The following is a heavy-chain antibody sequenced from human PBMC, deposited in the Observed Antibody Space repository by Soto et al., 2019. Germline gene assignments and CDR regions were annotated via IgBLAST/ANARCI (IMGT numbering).Heavy chain of an antibody. J-gene: IGHJ5*02. CDR1: GFTVSSNY. CDR2: IYSGGST. Sequence: GGSLRLSCGASGFTVSSNYMSWVRQAPGKGLEWVSVIYSGGSTYYADSVKGRFTISRDNSKNTLYLQMNSLRVEDTAGYYCARDHSRNWFDPWGQGTLVTVSS. CDR3: ARDHSRNWFDP. V-gene: IGHV3-53*01. D-gene: IGHD4-4*01.